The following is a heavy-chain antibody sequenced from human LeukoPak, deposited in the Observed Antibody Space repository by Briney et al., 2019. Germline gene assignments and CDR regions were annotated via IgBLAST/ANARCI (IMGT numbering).Heavy chain of an antibody. Sequence: PGGSLRLSYAASGFTFSSYWMHWVRQAPGKGLVWVSRINSDGSSLTYADSVKGRFTISRDNAKNTLYLQMNSLRVEDTAVYYCARVYFDYRGCSRFHFDSWGQGTLVTVSS. CDR2: INSDGSSL. V-gene: IGHV3-74*03. D-gene: IGHD2/OR15-2a*01. CDR3: ARVYFDYRGCSRFHFDS. CDR1: GFTFSSYW. J-gene: IGHJ4*02.